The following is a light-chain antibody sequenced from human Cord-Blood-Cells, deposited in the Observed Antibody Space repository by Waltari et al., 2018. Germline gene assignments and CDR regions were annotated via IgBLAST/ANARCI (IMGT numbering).Light chain of an antibody. J-gene: IGKJ1*01. CDR3: QQYNSYSGT. Sequence: DIQMTQSPSTLSASVGDRVTITCRPSQSISSWLAWYQQKPGKAPKLLIYKASSLESGVPSRFSGSGSGTEFTLTISSLQPDDFATYYCQQYNSYSGTFGRGTKVEIK. CDR2: KAS. V-gene: IGKV1-5*03. CDR1: QSISSW.